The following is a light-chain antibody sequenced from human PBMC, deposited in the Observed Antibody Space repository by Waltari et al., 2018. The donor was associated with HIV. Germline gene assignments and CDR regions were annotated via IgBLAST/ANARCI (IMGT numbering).Light chain of an antibody. Sequence: QSALTQPHSVSGSPGQSLTISCTGTSSDVDTFVSWYQQHPGKAPKVIIYDVKKRPSVVPDRFSGSKSGNTAFLTISGLQAEDEAEYHCCSHAGNFIFAFGSGTKVTVL. CDR1: SSDVDTF. V-gene: IGLV2-11*01. J-gene: IGLJ1*01. CDR2: DVK. CDR3: CSHAGNFIFA.